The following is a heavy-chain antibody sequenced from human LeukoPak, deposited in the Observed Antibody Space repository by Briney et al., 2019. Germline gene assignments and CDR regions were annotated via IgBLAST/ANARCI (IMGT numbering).Heavy chain of an antibody. D-gene: IGHD3-22*01. CDR3: ARGKFTSLTYYYDSSGYFS. Sequence: GGSLRLSCAASGFTFSSYEMNWVRQAPGKGLEWVSYISSSGSTIYYADSVKGRFTISRDNAKNSLYLQMNSLRAEDTAVYYCARGKFTSLTYYYDSSGYFSWGQGTLVTVSS. V-gene: IGHV3-48*03. CDR2: ISSSGSTI. CDR1: GFTFSSYE. J-gene: IGHJ4*02.